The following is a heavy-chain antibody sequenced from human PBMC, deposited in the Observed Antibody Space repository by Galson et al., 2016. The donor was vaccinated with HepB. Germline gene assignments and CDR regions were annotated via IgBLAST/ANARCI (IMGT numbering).Heavy chain of an antibody. D-gene: IGHD2-2*01. CDR1: GVTFINYA. CDR3: ARDPGLPNGMDV. V-gene: IGHV1-69*04. J-gene: IGHJ6*02. CDR2: IIPILGMA. Sequence: SVKVSCKASGVTFINYAFSWVRQAPGQGLEWMGRIIPILGMANYAQKFQGRVTITADKSTSTAYMELNSLRAEDTAVYYCARDPGLPNGMDVRGQGTTVTVSS.